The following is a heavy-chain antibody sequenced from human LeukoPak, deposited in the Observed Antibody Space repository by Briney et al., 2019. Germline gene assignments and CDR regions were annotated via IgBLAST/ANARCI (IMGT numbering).Heavy chain of an antibody. CDR3: ARGPSSNWSGLDF. D-gene: IGHD6-13*01. J-gene: IGHJ4*02. V-gene: IGHV3-74*01. CDR1: GLSFSGHW. Sequence: GGSLRLSCAAPGLSFSGHWMHWARQLPGKGLVWVSRISPTGSTTSCADSVKGRFTVSRDNAKNTLYLQVNNLRAEDTAVYYCARGPSSNWSGLDFWGQGTLLTVSS. CDR2: ISPTGSTT.